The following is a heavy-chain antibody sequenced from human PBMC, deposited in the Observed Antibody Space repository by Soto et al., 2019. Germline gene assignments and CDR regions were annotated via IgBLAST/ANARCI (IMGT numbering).Heavy chain of an antibody. CDR2: INPSGGST. CDR1: GYTFTSYY. CDR3: ARVGETYYYDSSGYYPPTFDY. Sequence: GASVKVSCKASGYTFTSYYMHWVRQAPGQGLEWMGIINPSGGSTSYAQKFQGRVTMTRDTSTSTVYMELSSLRSEDTAVYYCARVGETYYYDSSGYYPPTFDYWGQGTLVTVSS. J-gene: IGHJ4*02. V-gene: IGHV1-46*01. D-gene: IGHD3-22*01.